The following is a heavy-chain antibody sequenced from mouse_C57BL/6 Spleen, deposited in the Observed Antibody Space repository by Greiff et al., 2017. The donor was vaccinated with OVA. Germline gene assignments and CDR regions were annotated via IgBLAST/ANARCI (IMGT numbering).Heavy chain of an antibody. CDR1: GYTFTSYW. Sequence: QVKLQQSGAELVMPGASVKLSCKASGYTFTSYWMHWVKQRPGQGLEWIGEIDPSDSYTNYNQKFKGKSNLTVDKYSITSYMQLSSLTSYDSSVYYFAIQLPYYYYAMDYWGQGTSVTVSS. D-gene: IGHD3-1*01. CDR2: IDPSDSYT. J-gene: IGHJ4*01. V-gene: IGHV1-69*01. CDR3: AIQLPYYYYAMDY.